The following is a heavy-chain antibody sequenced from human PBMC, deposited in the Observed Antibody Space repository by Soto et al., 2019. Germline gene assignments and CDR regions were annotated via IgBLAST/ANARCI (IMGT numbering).Heavy chain of an antibody. J-gene: IGHJ4*02. CDR1: GGTFSSYT. CDR2: IIPILGIA. V-gene: IGHV1-69*02. CDR3: ARASAYYDSSGYYSTHPSFDH. D-gene: IGHD3-22*01. Sequence: SVKVSCKASGGTFSSYTISWVRQAPGQGLEWMGRIIPILGIANYAQKFQGRVTITADKSTSTAYMELNSLRAEDTAVYYCARASAYYDSSGYYSTHPSFDHWGQGTLVTLSS.